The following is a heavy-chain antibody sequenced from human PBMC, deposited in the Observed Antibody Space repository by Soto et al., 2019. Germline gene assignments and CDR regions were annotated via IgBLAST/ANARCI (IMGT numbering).Heavy chain of an antibody. J-gene: IGHJ5*02. Sequence: SETLSLTCAVSGGSISSGGYSWSWIRQPPGKGLEWIGYIYHSGSTYYNPSLKSRVTISVDRSKNQFSLKLSSVTAADTAVYYCARGTSSSSSGRSWFDPWGQGTLVTVSS. V-gene: IGHV4-30-2*01. D-gene: IGHD6-6*01. CDR1: GGSISSGGYS. CDR2: IYHSGST. CDR3: ARGTSSSSSGRSWFDP.